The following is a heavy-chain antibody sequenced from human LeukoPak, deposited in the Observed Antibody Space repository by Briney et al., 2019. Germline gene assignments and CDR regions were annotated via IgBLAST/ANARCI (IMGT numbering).Heavy chain of an antibody. CDR2: ISSSSSVI. Sequence: PGGSLRLSCAASGFTFSDYYMSWIRQAPGKGLEWVSYISSSSSVIYFTDSVKGRFTISRDNAKNSLYLQMNSLRAEDTAVYYCARKVRGDYFDYWGQGTLVTVSS. CDR3: ARKVRGDYFDY. V-gene: IGHV3-11*04. D-gene: IGHD3-10*01. J-gene: IGHJ4*02. CDR1: GFTFSDYY.